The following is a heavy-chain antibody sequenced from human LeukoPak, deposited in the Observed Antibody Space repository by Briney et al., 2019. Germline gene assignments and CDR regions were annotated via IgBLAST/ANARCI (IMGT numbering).Heavy chain of an antibody. CDR3: ASFPPYMVRTDAFDI. CDR1: GFTFSTYT. V-gene: IGHV3-21*01. D-gene: IGHD3-10*01. Sequence: PGGSLRLSCAASGFTFSTYTMNWVRQAPGKGLEWVSSISSSSASILYADSVKGRFTISRDNAKNSLYLQMNSLRAEDTAVYYCASFPPYMVRTDAFDIWGQGTMVTVSS. CDR2: ISSSSASI. J-gene: IGHJ3*02.